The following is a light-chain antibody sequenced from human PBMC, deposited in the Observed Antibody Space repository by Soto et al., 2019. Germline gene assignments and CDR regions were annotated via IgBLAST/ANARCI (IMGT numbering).Light chain of an antibody. J-gene: IGKJ3*01. Sequence: DIQMTQSPSSLFASVGDRVTITCRASQGISNYLAWYQQKPGKVPKLLIYAASTLQSGVPSRFSGSGSGTDFTLTISSLQPEDVATYYCQKYNSAPPVTFGPGTKVDIK. CDR2: AAS. CDR1: QGISNY. CDR3: QKYNSAPPVT. V-gene: IGKV1-27*01.